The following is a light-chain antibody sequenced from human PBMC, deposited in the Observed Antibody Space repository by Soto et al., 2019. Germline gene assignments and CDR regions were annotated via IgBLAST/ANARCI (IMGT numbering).Light chain of an antibody. V-gene: IGKV3-11*01. CDR2: DAS. CDR3: QQRSTWPRT. CDR1: QSVTSS. Sequence: EIVLTQSPATLSLSPGERATLSCRASQSVTSSLVWYQQKPCQAPRLLMYDASNRATGIPARFSGSGSGTDFTLTISSLETEDSAVYYCQQRSTWPRTFGGGTKVEIK. J-gene: IGKJ4*01.